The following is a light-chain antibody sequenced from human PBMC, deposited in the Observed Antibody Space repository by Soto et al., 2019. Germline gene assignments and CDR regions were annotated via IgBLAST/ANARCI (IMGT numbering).Light chain of an antibody. V-gene: IGKV3-20*01. CDR3: QQYGSSSWT. Sequence: IVLTHSPGTLSFSPGEIATLSFRASQSVSSTYLAWYQQQPGQAPRLLIYGASNRATGIPDRFSGSGSGTDFTLTISRLEPEDFAVYYCQQYGSSSWTFGQGTKVDIK. CDR2: GAS. CDR1: QSVSSTY. J-gene: IGKJ1*01.